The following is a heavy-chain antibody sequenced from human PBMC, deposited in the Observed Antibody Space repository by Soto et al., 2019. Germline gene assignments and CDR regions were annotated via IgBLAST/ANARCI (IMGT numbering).Heavy chain of an antibody. Sequence: PGGSLRLSCADSGFTFSSYSMNWVRQAPGKGLEWVSSISSSSSYIYYADSVKGRFTISRDNAKNSLYLQMNSLRAEDTAVYYCARDRDEYSSSWYDAFDIWGQGTMVTVSS. J-gene: IGHJ3*02. V-gene: IGHV3-21*01. CDR3: ARDRDEYSSSWYDAFDI. D-gene: IGHD6-13*01. CDR1: GFTFSSYS. CDR2: ISSSSSYI.